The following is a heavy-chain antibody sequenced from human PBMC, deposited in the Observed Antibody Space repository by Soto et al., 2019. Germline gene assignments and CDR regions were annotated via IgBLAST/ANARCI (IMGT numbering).Heavy chain of an antibody. J-gene: IGHJ5*02. CDR2: IYYSGST. V-gene: IGHV4-39*01. Sequence: XTLSLPCTVSGGSVSSSSYYWGWIRQPPGKGREWIWSIYYSGSTYYNPSLKSRFTISVYTSKNQFYLKLSSVTDADTAVYYCATYRTYGSGLFFNWFDPWGQGTLVTVSS. CDR1: GGSVSSSSYY. CDR3: ATYRTYGSGLFFNWFDP. D-gene: IGHD3-10*01.